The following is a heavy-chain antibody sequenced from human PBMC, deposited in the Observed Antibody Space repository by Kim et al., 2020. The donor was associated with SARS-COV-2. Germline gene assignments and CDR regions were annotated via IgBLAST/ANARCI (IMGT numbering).Heavy chain of an antibody. CDR3: AKGRYGDLLDAFDI. J-gene: IGHJ3*02. CDR1: GFTFSSYG. CDR2: ISYDGSNK. D-gene: IGHD4-17*01. V-gene: IGHV3-30*18. Sequence: GGSLRLSCAASGFTFSSYGMHWVRQAPGKGLEWVAVISYDGSNKYYADSVKGRFTISRDNSKNTLYLQMNSLRAEDTAVYYCAKGRYGDLLDAFDIWGQGTMVTVSS.